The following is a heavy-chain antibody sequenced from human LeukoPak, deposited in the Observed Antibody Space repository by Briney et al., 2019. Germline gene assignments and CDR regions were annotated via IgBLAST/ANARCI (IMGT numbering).Heavy chain of an antibody. D-gene: IGHD2-21*02. CDR1: GGSISSGSYY. Sequence: SETLSLTCTVSGGSISSGSYYWTWIRQPAGKGLEWIGRVYTSGSTSYNPSLESRVTISLDTPENQFSLKLSSVTAADTAVYYCASGYCGGACQLGGVDMWXQGTMVTVSX. CDR2: VYTSGST. CDR3: ASGYCGGACQLGGVDM. V-gene: IGHV4-61*02. J-gene: IGHJ3*02.